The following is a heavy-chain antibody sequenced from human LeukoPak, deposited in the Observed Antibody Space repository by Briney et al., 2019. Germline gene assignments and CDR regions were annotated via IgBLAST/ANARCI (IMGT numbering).Heavy chain of an antibody. CDR2: ISYDGSSK. D-gene: IGHD6-19*01. CDR3: AKDPDFYAAVAGPVRYVDY. Sequence: PGRSLRLSCAASGFTFSSYGMHWVRQAPGKGLEWVAVISYDGSSKYYADSVKGRFTISRDNSKNTLYLQMNSLRAEDTAVYYCAKDPDFYAAVAGPVRYVDYWGQGNLVSVPS. CDR1: GFTFSSYG. V-gene: IGHV3-30*18. J-gene: IGHJ4*02.